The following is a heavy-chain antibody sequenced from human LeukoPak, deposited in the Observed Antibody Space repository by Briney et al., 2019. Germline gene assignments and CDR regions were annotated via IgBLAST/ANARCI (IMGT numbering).Heavy chain of an antibody. D-gene: IGHD1-20*01. CDR3: ARSGRYNWNDGRFAGYFDY. CDR2: IIPIFGTA. J-gene: IGHJ4*02. Sequence: SVKVSCKASGGTFGSYAISWVRQAPGQGLEWMGGIIPIFGTANCAQKFQGRVTITTDESTSTAYMELSSLRSEDTAVYYCARSGRYNWNDGRFAGYFDYWGQGTLVTVSS. V-gene: IGHV1-69*05. CDR1: GGTFGSYA.